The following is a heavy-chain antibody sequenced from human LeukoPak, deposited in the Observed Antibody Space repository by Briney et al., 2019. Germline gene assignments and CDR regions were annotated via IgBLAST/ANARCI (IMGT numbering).Heavy chain of an antibody. CDR3: AKDAAGPEY. V-gene: IGHV3-23*01. J-gene: IGHJ4*02. Sequence: PGGSLRLSCAASGLTFSDYSMTWVRQAPGKGLFWVSGISAGGGSTYYADSVKGRFTTSRDNSRNTMYLQMNSVRDEDTGVYYCAKDAAGPEYWGQGTLVTVSS. CDR1: GLTFSDYS. D-gene: IGHD6-13*01. CDR2: ISAGGGST.